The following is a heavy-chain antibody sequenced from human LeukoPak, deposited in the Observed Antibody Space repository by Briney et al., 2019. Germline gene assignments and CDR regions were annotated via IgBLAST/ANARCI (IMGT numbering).Heavy chain of an antibody. CDR1: GFTFSSYW. V-gene: IGHV3-7*01. Sequence: GGSLRLSCAASGFTFSSYWMTWVRQAPGKGLEWVANIKRDGSEKFYVDSVKGRFTISRDNAKNSLYLQMNSLRAEDTAVYYCARDFGIAVALFDYWGQGTLVTVSS. CDR2: IKRDGSEK. D-gene: IGHD6-19*01. CDR3: ARDFGIAVALFDY. J-gene: IGHJ4*02.